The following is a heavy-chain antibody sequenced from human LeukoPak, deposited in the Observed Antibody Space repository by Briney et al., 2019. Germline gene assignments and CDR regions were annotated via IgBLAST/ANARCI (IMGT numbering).Heavy chain of an antibody. J-gene: IGHJ4*02. CDR3: ARMSGSRLPGY. CDR1: GFTFSTYS. Sequence: GGSLRLSCAASGFTFSTYSMNWVRQTPGKGLEWVSYISSGSSARYYADSVKGRFTISRDDARNSLYLQMNSLRAEDTAVYYCARMSGSRLPGYWGQGTLVTVSS. D-gene: IGHD3-3*01. V-gene: IGHV3-48*01. CDR2: ISSGSSAR.